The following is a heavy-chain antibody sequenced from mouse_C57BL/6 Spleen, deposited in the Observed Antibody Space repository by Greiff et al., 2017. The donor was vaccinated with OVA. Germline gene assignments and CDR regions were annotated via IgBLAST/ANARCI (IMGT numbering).Heavy chain of an antibody. J-gene: IGHJ3*01. Sequence: VQLQQPGAELVKPGASVKLSCKASGYTFTSYWMQWVKQRPGQGLEWIGEIDPSDSYTNYNQKFKGKATLTVDTSSGTAYMQLSSLTSEDSAVYYCARHYGSSPAWFAYWGQGTLVTVSA. CDR1: GYTFTSYW. D-gene: IGHD1-1*01. V-gene: IGHV1-50*01. CDR3: ARHYGSSPAWFAY. CDR2: IDPSDSYT.